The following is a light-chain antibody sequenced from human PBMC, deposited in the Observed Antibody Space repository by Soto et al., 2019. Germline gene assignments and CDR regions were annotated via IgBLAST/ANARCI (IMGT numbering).Light chain of an antibody. V-gene: IGLV1-47*02. Sequence: QSVLTQPPSASGTPGQRVTISCSGGSSNIGRDYVYWFQQLPGPAPKLLIDTNNQRPSGVPDRFSGSKSGTSASLAISGLRSEDEADYCCAAWDDSLSAWVFGGGTKLTVL. CDR2: TNN. CDR3: AAWDDSLSAWV. CDR1: SSNIGRDY. J-gene: IGLJ3*02.